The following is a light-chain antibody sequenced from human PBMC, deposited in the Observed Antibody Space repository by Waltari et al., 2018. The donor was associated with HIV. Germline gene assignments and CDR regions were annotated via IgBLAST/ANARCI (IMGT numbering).Light chain of an antibody. CDR2: EVS. CDR3: SSYTGTSAHVV. V-gene: IGLV2-14*01. Sequence: QSDLTQPASVSGSPGQSITISCTGTSSDVGGYNYVAWYQQQSGKAPQLMIYEVSNLPSGFSNRSSGSKSGNTASLTISGLQAEDEAYYYCSSYTGTSAHVVFGGGTKLTVL. CDR1: SSDVGGYNY. J-gene: IGLJ2*01.